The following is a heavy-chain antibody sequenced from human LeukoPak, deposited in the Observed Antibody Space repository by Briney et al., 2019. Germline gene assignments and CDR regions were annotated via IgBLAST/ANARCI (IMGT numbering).Heavy chain of an antibody. CDR3: ARDALFGSGRTHLDF. CDR1: EFTFNRYW. CDR2: IKHDGGEA. Sequence: GGSLRLSCVASAPEFTFNRYWMSWVRQAPGKGLQWVANIKHDGGEAFYVDSVKGRFTISRDNARNLLSLQMNSLTIDDTGVYFCARDALFGSGRTHLDFWGQGTLVSVSP. V-gene: IGHV3-7*04. D-gene: IGHD3-10*01. J-gene: IGHJ4*02.